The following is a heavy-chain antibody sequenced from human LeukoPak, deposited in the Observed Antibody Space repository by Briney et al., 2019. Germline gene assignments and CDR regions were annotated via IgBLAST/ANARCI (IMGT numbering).Heavy chain of an antibody. CDR3: ASRGKRSVTTTTGFEY. CDR2: IYYSGST. Sequence: SETLFLTCIVSGGSISNSNYYSGWIRQPPGKGLEWVGTIYYSGSTYYNPSLKSRVTISVDTSKNQFSLRLSSVTAADTAVYYCASRGKRSVTTTTGFEYWGQGTLVTVSS. D-gene: IGHD1-26*01. V-gene: IGHV4-39*01. CDR1: GGSISNSNYY. J-gene: IGHJ4*02.